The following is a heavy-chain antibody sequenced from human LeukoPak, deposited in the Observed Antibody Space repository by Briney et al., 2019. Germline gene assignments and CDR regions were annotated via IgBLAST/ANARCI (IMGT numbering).Heavy chain of an antibody. CDR2: IYYSGST. Sequence: SETLSLTCTVSGGSIISYYWNWIRQPPGKGLEWIGYIYYSGSTNYNPSLKSRVTISVDTSKNQFSLKLSSVTAADTAIYYCARGWVSDGRFDYWGQGTLVTVSS. CDR1: GGSIISYY. CDR3: ARGWVSDGRFDY. J-gene: IGHJ4*02. V-gene: IGHV4-59*01. D-gene: IGHD5-24*01.